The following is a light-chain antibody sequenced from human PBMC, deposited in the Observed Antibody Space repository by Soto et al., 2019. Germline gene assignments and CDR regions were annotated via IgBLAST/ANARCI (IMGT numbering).Light chain of an antibody. CDR1: QSVTKS. V-gene: IGKV3-20*01. J-gene: IGKJ1*01. Sequence: TQSPGTLSLSPGERATLSCRASQSVTKSLAWYQQKPGQAPRLLIYGASSRATGIPDRFSGSGSGTDFTLTISRLEPEDFAVYYCQQYGGSPRTFGQGTKVDIK. CDR3: QQYGGSPRT. CDR2: GAS.